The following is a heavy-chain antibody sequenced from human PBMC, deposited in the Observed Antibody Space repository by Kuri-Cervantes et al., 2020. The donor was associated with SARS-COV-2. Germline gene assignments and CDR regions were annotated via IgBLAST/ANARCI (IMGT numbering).Heavy chain of an antibody. CDR3: ARSTPFRRLVVISQGGAFDI. J-gene: IGHJ3*02. CDR1: AYTFTSYG. D-gene: IGHD3-22*01. V-gene: IGHV1-18*01. Sequence: ASVKVSCKASAYTFTSYGISWVRQAPGQELEWMAWIDCYNGRTEYARTLQGRLTVTTDASTSTAYMELRSLRSDDTVVYYCARSTPFRRLVVISQGGAFDIWGQGTMVTVSS. CDR2: IDCYNGRT.